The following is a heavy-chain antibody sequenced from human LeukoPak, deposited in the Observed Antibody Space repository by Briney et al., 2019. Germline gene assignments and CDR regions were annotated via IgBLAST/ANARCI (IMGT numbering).Heavy chain of an antibody. CDR3: AKGLLIKKVSVYGMDV. Sequence: PGGSLRLSSAASGFTFSSYAMSWVRQAPGKGLEWVSAISGSGSSTYYAVSVKGRFTISRDNSKNTLYLQMNSLRVEDTAVYYCAKGLLIKKVSVYGMDVWGQGTTVTVSS. D-gene: IGHD6-6*01. CDR2: ISGSGSST. V-gene: IGHV3-23*01. CDR1: GFTFSSYA. J-gene: IGHJ6*02.